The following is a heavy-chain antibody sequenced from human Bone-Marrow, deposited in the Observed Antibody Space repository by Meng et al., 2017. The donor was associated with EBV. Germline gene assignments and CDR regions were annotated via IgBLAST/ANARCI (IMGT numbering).Heavy chain of an antibody. V-gene: IGHV4-38-2*02. CDR1: GDSISTGFF. D-gene: IGHD4-17*01. Sequence: VLPQESGPVLVKPSETLSLTCTVPGDSISTGFFWAWFRQTPGKGLEWIGSFYHTGSTYDNPSLKSRVTMSVDTSKNQFSLNLSSVTAADTAVYYCARPAVLSGDYLLWGQGTLVTVSS. CDR2: FYHTGST. CDR3: ARPAVLSGDYLL. J-gene: IGHJ4*02.